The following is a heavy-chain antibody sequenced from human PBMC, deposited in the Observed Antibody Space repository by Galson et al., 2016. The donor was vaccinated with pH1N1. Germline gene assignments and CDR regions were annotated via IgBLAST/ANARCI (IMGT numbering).Heavy chain of an antibody. D-gene: IGHD2-15*01. V-gene: IGHV3-30-3*01. CDR3: AREDCSYAVTCYNGIDV. J-gene: IGHJ6*02. CDR2: ISYNGNDQ. CDR1: GFSLDTYA. Sequence: SLRLSCAASGFSLDTYAMHWVRQAPGKGLEWVAFISYNGNDQSYADSLKGRFTISRDNSKNTLYLQVNSLRTEDTAVFYCAREDCSYAVTCYNGIDVWGQGTTVT.